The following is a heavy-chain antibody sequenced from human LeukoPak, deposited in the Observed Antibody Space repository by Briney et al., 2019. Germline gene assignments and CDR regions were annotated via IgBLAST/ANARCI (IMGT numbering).Heavy chain of an antibody. D-gene: IGHD6-13*01. V-gene: IGHV3-23*01. CDR2: IRGSDAST. CDR3: AKDGAVGIGAAPSWFDS. Sequence: GGSLRLSCAASGFSFSRHAMTWVGQAPGEALEGASAIRGSDASTYYEDSMKGRFTISRYNSKNTLYLQMNSLGADDTALYCCAKDGAVGIGAAPSWFDSWGQGTLLTVSS. CDR1: GFSFSRHA. J-gene: IGHJ5*01.